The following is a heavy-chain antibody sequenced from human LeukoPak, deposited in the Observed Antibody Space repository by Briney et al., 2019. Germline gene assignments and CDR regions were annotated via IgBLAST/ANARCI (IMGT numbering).Heavy chain of an antibody. Sequence: SQTLSLTCTVSGGSISSVSYYWSWIREPAGKGLEWIGYIYYSGSTNYNPSLKSRVTISVDTSKNQFSLKLSSVTAADTVVYYCARDQRGRSPHWFDPWGQGTLVTVSS. CDR3: ARDQRGRSPHWFDP. D-gene: IGHD1-26*01. V-gene: IGHV4-61*10. J-gene: IGHJ5*02. CDR2: IYYSGST. CDR1: GGSISSVSYY.